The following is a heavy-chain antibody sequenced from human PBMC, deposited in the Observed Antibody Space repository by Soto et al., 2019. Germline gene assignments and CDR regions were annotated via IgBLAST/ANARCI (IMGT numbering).Heavy chain of an antibody. D-gene: IGHD1-1*01. J-gene: IGHJ6*02. CDR2: ISCSTSYI. V-gene: IGHV3-21*04. Sequence: PGGSLRLSCAASGFTFSSYSMNWVRQAPGKGLEWVSSISCSTSYIYYADSVKGRFTISRDNAKNSLYLQMNSLRSEDTAVYYCARGAVQLGSYYYYGMDVWGQGTTVTVSS. CDR3: ARGAVQLGSYYYYGMDV. CDR1: GFTFSSYS.